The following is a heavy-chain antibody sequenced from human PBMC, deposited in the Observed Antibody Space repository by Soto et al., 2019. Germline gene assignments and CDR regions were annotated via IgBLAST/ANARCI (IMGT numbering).Heavy chain of an antibody. D-gene: IGHD3-3*01. J-gene: IGHJ4*02. CDR1: GGSISSGDYY. CDR3: AGGTYDFWSGFDY. CDR2: IYYSGST. V-gene: IGHV4-30-4*01. Sequence: QVQLQESGPGLVKPSQTLSLTCTVSGGSISSGDYYWSWIRQPPGKGLEWIGYIYYSGSTYYNPSLQSRVTISVDTSKNPCSLKLSSVTAADTAVYYCAGGTYDFWSGFDYWGQGTLVTVSS.